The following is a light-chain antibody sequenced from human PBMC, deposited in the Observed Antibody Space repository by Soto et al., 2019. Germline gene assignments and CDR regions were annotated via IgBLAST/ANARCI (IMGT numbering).Light chain of an antibody. V-gene: IGKV3-20*01. Sequence: EIVLTQSPGTLSLSPGERATLSCRASQSVSSSYLAWYQQKPGQAPRLLIYGASSRATRIQDRFSGSGSGTDFTLTISSLEPEDFAVYYCQQYGSSPKYTFGQGTPLEIK. CDR1: QSVSSSY. CDR3: QQYGSSPKYT. J-gene: IGKJ2*01. CDR2: GAS.